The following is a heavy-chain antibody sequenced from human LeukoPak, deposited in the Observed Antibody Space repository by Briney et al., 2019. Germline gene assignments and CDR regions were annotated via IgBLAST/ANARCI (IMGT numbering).Heavy chain of an antibody. D-gene: IGHD3-9*01. CDR1: GFTFSNYW. CDR3: ARASSDYDMLAREYYFDY. Sequence: PGGSLRLSCAASGFTFSNYWMSWVRQAPGKGLEWVANRKQDGSERYYVDSVKGRFTISRDNAKNSLYLQMNSLRAEDTAVYYCARASSDYDMLAREYYFDYWGEGTLVTVSS. CDR2: RKQDGSER. J-gene: IGHJ4*02. V-gene: IGHV3-7*03.